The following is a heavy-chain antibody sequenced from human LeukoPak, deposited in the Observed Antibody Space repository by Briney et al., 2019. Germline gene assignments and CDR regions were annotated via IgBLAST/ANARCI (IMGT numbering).Heavy chain of an antibody. CDR3: ARADGAYQLLSGGLGY. D-gene: IGHD2-2*01. CDR1: GFTFSNFW. Sequence: PGGSLRLSRAASGFTFSNFWMHWVRQAPGKGLVWVALIYGDGSFTRYADSVKGRFTISRDNSKVTLYLQLNSLRAEDTAIYYCARADGAYQLLSGGLGYWGQGTLVTVSS. V-gene: IGHV3-74*01. CDR2: IYGDGSFT. J-gene: IGHJ4*02.